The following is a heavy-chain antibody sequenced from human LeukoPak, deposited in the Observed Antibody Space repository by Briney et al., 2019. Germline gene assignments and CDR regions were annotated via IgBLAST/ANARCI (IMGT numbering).Heavy chain of an antibody. J-gene: IGHJ6*03. CDR2: INPSGGST. V-gene: IGHV1-46*01. CDR1: GYTFTGYY. Sequence: ASVRVSCKASGYTFTGYYMHWARQAPGQGLEWMGIINPSGGSTSYAQKFQGRVTMTRDMPTSTVYMELSSLRYEDTAVYYCARAERLKGGMDVWGKGTTVTVSS. CDR3: ARAERLKGGMDV. D-gene: IGHD1-1*01.